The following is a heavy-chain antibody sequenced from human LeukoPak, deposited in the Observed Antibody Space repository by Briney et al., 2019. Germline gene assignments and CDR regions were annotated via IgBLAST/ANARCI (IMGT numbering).Heavy chain of an antibody. Sequence: PGGSLRLSCAASGLTFSSYAMSWVRQAPGKGLEWVSALSDSGGSTYYADSVKGRFTISRDNSKNTLYLQMNSLRAEDTAIYYCAKSASYGGNSAALFWGQGTLVTVSS. V-gene: IGHV3-23*01. J-gene: IGHJ1*01. CDR3: AKSASYGGNSAALF. CDR2: LSDSGGST. CDR1: GLTFSSYA. D-gene: IGHD4-23*01.